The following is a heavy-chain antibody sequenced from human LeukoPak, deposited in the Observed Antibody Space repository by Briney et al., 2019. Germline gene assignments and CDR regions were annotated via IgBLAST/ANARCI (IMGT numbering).Heavy chain of an antibody. Sequence: PVASVKVSCKASGYTFTGYYMHWVRQAPGQGLEWMGWINPNSGGTNYAQKFQGRVTMTRDTSISTAYMEVSRLRYDDTAVYYCVTSPSRYSSSWSIPNYWGQGTLVTVSS. CDR2: INPNSGGT. V-gene: IGHV1-2*02. CDR1: GYTFTGYY. J-gene: IGHJ4*02. CDR3: VTSPSRYSSSWSIPNY. D-gene: IGHD6-13*01.